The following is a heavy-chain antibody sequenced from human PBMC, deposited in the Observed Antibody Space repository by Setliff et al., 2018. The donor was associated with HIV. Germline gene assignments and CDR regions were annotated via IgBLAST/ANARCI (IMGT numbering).Heavy chain of an antibody. Sequence: SETLSLTCTVSGYSMSGGYNWGWIRQSPEKGLEWIGNIYHVGTTYYNPSLKSRVTVSVDPSKNQYSLKLSSVTAADTAVYYCARTTYSGSYFNDSWGQGTLVTVSS. J-gene: IGHJ5*01. CDR2: IYHVGTT. CDR1: GYSMSGGYN. CDR3: ARTTYSGSYFNDS. D-gene: IGHD1-26*01. V-gene: IGHV4-38-2*02.